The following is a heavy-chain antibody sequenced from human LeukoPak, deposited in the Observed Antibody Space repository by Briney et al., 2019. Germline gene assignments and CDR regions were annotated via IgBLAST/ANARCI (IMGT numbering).Heavy chain of an antibody. CDR1: GGSISSYY. CDR3: ARGKRVDPSLPHVDTAMVARYYFDY. J-gene: IGHJ4*02. V-gene: IGHV4-59*12. Sequence: RASETLSLTCTVSGGSISSYYWSWIRQPPGKGLEWIGYIYYSGSTNYNPSLKSRVTISVDTSKNQFSLKLSSVTAADTAVYYCARGKRVDPSLPHVDTAMVARYYFDYWGQGTLVTVSS. CDR2: IYYSGST. D-gene: IGHD5-18*01.